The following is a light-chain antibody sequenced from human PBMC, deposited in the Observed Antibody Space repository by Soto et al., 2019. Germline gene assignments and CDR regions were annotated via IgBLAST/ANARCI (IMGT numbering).Light chain of an antibody. V-gene: IGKV3D-15*01. CDR2: GVY. CDR3: QQYEAVVT. J-gene: IGKJ1*01. CDR1: QSVSSN. Sequence: EIVMTQSPTILSVSPGERATLSCRASQSVSSNLAWYQQKPGQAPRLLIYGVYTRAPGIPARFSGSGSGTDFTLTISRLEPEDVAVYYCQQYEAVVTFGQGTKVDIK.